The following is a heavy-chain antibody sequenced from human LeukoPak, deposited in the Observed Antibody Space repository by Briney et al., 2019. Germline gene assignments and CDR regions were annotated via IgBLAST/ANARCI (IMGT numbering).Heavy chain of an antibody. CDR1: GGSISSYY. J-gene: IGHJ4*02. CDR2: IYYSGST. D-gene: IGHD2-2*01. Sequence: AETLSLTCTVSGGSISSYYWSWIRQPPGKGLEWIGYIYYSGSTNYNPSLKSRVTISVDTSKNQFSLKLSSVTAADTAVYYCARALVPAFSIDYWGQGTLVTVSS. V-gene: IGHV4-59*01. CDR3: ARALVPAFSIDY.